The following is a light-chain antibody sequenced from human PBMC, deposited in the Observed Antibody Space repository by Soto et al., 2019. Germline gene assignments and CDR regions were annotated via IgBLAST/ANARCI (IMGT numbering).Light chain of an antibody. Sequence: EIVLTQSPGTLSLSPGERATLSCRASQSVSNNYLAWYQQKLGQPPRLLIYGVSIRVTGTPDRFSGSVFGTDFTLTISRLEPEDFAVYYRQQYGSSPITFGQGTRLEIK. CDR2: GVS. CDR1: QSVSNNY. V-gene: IGKV3-20*01. CDR3: QQYGSSPIT. J-gene: IGKJ5*01.